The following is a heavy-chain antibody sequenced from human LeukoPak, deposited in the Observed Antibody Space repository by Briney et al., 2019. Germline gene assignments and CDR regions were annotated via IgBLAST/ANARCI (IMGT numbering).Heavy chain of an antibody. J-gene: IGHJ3*02. CDR3: ARAYSSSSGRDAFDS. CDR2: ISSSSSTI. Sequence: GGSLRLSCAASGFTFNSYNMNWVRQAPGKGLEWVSYISSSSSTIYYADSVKGRFAISRDSAKTSLFLQMNSLRDEDTAVYYCARAYSSSSGRDAFDSWGLGTLVTVSS. V-gene: IGHV3-48*02. CDR1: GFTFNSYN. D-gene: IGHD6-6*01.